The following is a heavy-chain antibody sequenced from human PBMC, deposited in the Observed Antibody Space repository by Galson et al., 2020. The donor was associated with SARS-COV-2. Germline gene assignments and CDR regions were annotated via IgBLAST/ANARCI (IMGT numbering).Heavy chain of an antibody. CDR3: ERIDSSGCRGNY. CDR2: IDWDDDE. Sequence: ESGPTLVKPTQTLTLTCTFSGFSLTTSGMCVGWIRQPPGKALEWLARIDWDDDEYYSASLKTRLTISKDTSKNQVVLTMTNMDPVDTATYYWERIDSSGCRGNYWGQGTLVTVSS. V-gene: IGHV2-70*11. D-gene: IGHD6-19*01. CDR1: GFSLTTSGMC. J-gene: IGHJ4*02.